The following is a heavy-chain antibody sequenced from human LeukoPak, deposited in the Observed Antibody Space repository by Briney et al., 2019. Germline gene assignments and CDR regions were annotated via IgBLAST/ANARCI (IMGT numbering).Heavy chain of an antibody. Sequence: SVKVSCKASGGTSSSYAISWLRQAPGQGLEWMGGIIPIFGTANYAQKFQARVTITTDESTSTAYMELSSLRSEDTAVYYCATFDYSNEYYYYYYMDVWGKGTTVTVSS. CDR1: GGTSSSYA. J-gene: IGHJ6*03. V-gene: IGHV1-69*05. CDR3: ATFDYSNEYYYYYYMDV. D-gene: IGHD4-11*01. CDR2: IIPIFGTA.